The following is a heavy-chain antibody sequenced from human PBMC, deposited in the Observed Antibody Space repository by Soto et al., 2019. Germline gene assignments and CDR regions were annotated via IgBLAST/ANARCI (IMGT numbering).Heavy chain of an antibody. CDR2: IYHSGSA. D-gene: IGHD2-8*01. V-gene: IGHV4-30-2*01. Sequence: SETLSLTCAVSGGSISTGAYSWSWIRQPPGNGLEWIGYIYHSGSAYYNPTLKSRVTMSVDRSKNQFSLKLSSVTAADTAVYYCARGKWSSPEDYWGQGTLVTVSS. CDR3: ARGKWSSPEDY. J-gene: IGHJ4*02. CDR1: GGSISTGAYS.